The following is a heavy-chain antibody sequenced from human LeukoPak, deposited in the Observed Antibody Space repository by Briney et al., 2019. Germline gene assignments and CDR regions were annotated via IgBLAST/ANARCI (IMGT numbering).Heavy chain of an antibody. D-gene: IGHD3-9*01. CDR3: SSYYTILTGYYNSGAFDI. J-gene: IGHJ3*02. CDR1: GYTFTDYY. Sequence: ASVKVSCKAFGYTFTDYYIHWVRQAPGQGLEWMGWINPNSGGTKYARKFEGRVTLTRDTSITTAYMDLSRLRSDDTAIYYCSSYYTILTGYYNSGAFDIWGQGTMVTVSS. CDR2: INPNSGGT. V-gene: IGHV1-2*02.